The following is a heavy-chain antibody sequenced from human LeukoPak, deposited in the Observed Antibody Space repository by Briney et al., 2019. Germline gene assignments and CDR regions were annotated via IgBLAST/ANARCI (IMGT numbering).Heavy chain of an antibody. Sequence: GGSLRLSCAASGFTFSSYAMHWVRQAPGKGLEWVAVISYDGSNKYYADSVKGRFTISRDNSKNTLYLQMNSLRAEDTAVYYCARVHQAPYYYGSGSYYIDYWGQGTLVTVSS. D-gene: IGHD3-10*01. J-gene: IGHJ4*02. CDR1: GFTFSSYA. CDR3: ARVHQAPYYYGSGSYYIDY. CDR2: ISYDGSNK. V-gene: IGHV3-30-3*01.